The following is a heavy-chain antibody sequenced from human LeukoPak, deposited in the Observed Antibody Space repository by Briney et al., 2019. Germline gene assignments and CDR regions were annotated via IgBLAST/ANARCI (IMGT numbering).Heavy chain of an antibody. V-gene: IGHV1-8*03. CDR3: ARGSRWLQSSDFDY. J-gene: IGHJ4*02. CDR2: MNPNIGNT. Sequence: AAAVNVSCKASGYTFTIYDINWVRQATGQGMEWMGWMNPNIGNTGYAQKCQGRVTITRNTSISTAYMELSSLRSEDTALYYCARGSRWLQSSDFDYWGQGTLVTVSS. D-gene: IGHD5-24*01. CDR1: GYTFTIYD.